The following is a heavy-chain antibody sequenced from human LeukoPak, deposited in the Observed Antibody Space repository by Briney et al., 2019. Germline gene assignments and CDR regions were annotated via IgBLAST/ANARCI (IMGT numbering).Heavy chain of an antibody. Sequence: SETLSLTCTVSGGSISSYYWSWIRQPAGKGLEWIGRIYTSGSTNYNPSLKSRVTISVDTSKNQFSLKLSSVTAADTAVYYCARGQDCSGGSCYSPFWAPTNYYYYYGMDVWGQGTTVTVSS. CDR2: IYTSGST. CDR1: GGSISSYY. D-gene: IGHD2-15*01. J-gene: IGHJ6*02. CDR3: ARGQDCSGGSCYSPFWAPTNYYYYYGMDV. V-gene: IGHV4-4*07.